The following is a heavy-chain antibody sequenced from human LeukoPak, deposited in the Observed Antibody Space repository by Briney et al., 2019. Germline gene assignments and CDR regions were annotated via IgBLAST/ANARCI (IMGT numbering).Heavy chain of an antibody. Sequence: PSETLSLTCTVSGGSISSGDYYWSWIRQPPGKGLEWIGYIYYSGSTYYNPSLKSRVTISVDTSKNQFSLKLSSVTAADTAVYYCARVSDILTGSQYYFDYWGQGTLVTVSS. CDR2: IYYSGST. J-gene: IGHJ4*02. D-gene: IGHD3-9*01. CDR1: GGSISSGDYY. CDR3: ARVSDILTGSQYYFDY. V-gene: IGHV4-30-4*02.